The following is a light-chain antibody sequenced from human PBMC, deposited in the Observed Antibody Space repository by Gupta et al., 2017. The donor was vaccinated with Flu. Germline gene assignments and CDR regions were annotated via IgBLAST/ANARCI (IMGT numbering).Light chain of an antibody. J-gene: IGKJ2*01. CDR2: AAS. CDR3: QQDSSSSYI. V-gene: IGKV3-20*01. Sequence: EIVLTQSPGTLSLSPGERATLSCRASQSVSSSYLAWYQQKPGQAPRLLIYAASSRATGIPDRFSGSGSGTDFTLTISRLDPGDFAVYYCQQDSSSSYIFGQGTKLEIK. CDR1: QSVSSSY.